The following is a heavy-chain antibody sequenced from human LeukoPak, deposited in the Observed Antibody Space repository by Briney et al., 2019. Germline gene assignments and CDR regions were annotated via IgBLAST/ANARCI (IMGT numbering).Heavy chain of an antibody. Sequence: GGSLRLSCAASGFTFSSYAMSWVRQAPGKGLEWVSAISGSGGSTYYADSVKGRFTISRDNAKNSLYLQMNSLRAEDTAVYYCARADYGDYMGPPPYYFDYWGQGTLVTVSS. CDR1: GFTFSSYA. J-gene: IGHJ4*02. D-gene: IGHD4-17*01. CDR2: ISGSGGST. V-gene: IGHV3-23*01. CDR3: ARADYGDYMGPPPYYFDY.